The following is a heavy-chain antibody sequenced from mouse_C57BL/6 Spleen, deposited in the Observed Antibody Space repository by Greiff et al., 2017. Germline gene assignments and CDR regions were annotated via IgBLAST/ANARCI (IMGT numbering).Heavy chain of an antibody. V-gene: IGHV3-6*01. J-gene: IGHJ2*01. CDR2: ISYDGSN. Sequence: EVQLQESGPGLVKPSQSLSLTCSVTGYSITSGYYWNWIRQFPGNKLEWMGYISYDGSNNYNPSLKNRISITRDTSKNQFFLKLNSVTTEDTATYDYSRGLNFDYWGQGTTLTVSS. CDR3: SRGLNFDY. CDR1: GYSITSGYY. D-gene: IGHD1-2*01.